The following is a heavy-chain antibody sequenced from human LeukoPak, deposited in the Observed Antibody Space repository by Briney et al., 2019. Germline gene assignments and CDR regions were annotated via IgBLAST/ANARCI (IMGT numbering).Heavy chain of an antibody. CDR3: ASGDWFFDY. CDR1: GGSIGIY. D-gene: IGHD3-9*01. CDR2: IYTSGST. Sequence: SETLSLTCTVSGGSIGIYCWIRQPAGKGLEWIGRIYTSGSTNYNPSLKSRVTMSVDTSKNQFSLKLSSVTAADTAVYYCASGDWFFDYWGQGTLVTVSS. J-gene: IGHJ4*02. V-gene: IGHV4-4*07.